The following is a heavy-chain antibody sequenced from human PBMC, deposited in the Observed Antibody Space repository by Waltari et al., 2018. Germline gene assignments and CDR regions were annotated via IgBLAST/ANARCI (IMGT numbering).Heavy chain of an antibody. Sequence: QVQLQESGPGLVKPSQTLSLTCTVSGGSLSSGGYYWSWIRQHPGKGLEWIGYIYYSGSTYYNPSLKSRVTISVDTSKNQFSLKLSSVTAADTAVYYCARVYSSGWYGAFDIWGQGTMVTVPS. J-gene: IGHJ3*02. CDR1: GGSLSSGGYY. D-gene: IGHD6-19*01. V-gene: IGHV4-31*03. CDR2: IYYSGST. CDR3: ARVYSSGWYGAFDI.